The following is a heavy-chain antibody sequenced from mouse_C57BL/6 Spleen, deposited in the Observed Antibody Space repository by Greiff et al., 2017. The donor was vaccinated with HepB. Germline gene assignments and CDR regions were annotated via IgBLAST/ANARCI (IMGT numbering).Heavy chain of an antibody. D-gene: IGHD1-1*01. Sequence: VQLQQSVAELVRPGASVKLSCTASGFNIKNTYMPWVKQRPEQGLEWIGRIDPANGNTKYAPKFQGKATITADTSSNTAYLQLSSLTSEDTAIYYCARTTVVEGGYWGKGTSVTVSS. V-gene: IGHV14-3*01. CDR3: ARTTVVEGGY. CDR2: IDPANGNT. CDR1: GFNIKNTY. J-gene: IGHJ4*01.